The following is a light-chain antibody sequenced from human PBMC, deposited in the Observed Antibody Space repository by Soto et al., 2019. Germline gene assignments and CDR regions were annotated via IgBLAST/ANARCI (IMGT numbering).Light chain of an antibody. CDR2: DAS. J-gene: IGKJ1*01. Sequence: DIQMTQSPSTLSASVGDRVTIACRASQSISSWLAWYQQKPGKAPKLLIYDASSLESGVPSRFSGSGSGTEFTLTISSLQPDDFATYYCQQYNSYPXTFGQGTKVDIK. CDR1: QSISSW. V-gene: IGKV1-5*01. CDR3: QQYNSYPXT.